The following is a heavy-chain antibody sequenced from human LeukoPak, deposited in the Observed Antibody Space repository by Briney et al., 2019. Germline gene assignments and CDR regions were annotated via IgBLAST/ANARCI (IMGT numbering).Heavy chain of an antibody. D-gene: IGHD3-22*01. CDR1: RYTFASYY. V-gene: IGHV1-46*01. Sequence: ASVKVSCKASRYTFASYYMHWVRQAPGQGLEWLGIINPSGGSTIYAQKFQGRVTITRDTSTSTVYMELSSLRSEDTAVYYCARDGALVVVTPSNVDYWGQGTLVTVSS. J-gene: IGHJ4*02. CDR2: INPSGGST. CDR3: ARDGALVVVTPSNVDY.